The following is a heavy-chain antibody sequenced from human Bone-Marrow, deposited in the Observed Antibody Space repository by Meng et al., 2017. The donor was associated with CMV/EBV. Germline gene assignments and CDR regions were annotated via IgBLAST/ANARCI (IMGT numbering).Heavy chain of an antibody. D-gene: IGHD1-20*01. CDR3: ARDHKGYNWNPTNGYYCYYGMDV. CDR1: GYTFTGYY. Sequence: ASVKVSCKASGYTFTGYYMHWVRQAPGQGLEWMGIINPSGGSTSCAQKFQGRVTMTRDTSTSTVYMELSSLRSEDTAVYYCARDHKGYNWNPTNGYYCYYGMDVWGQGTTVTVPS. J-gene: IGHJ6*02. V-gene: IGHV1-46*01. CDR2: INPSGGST.